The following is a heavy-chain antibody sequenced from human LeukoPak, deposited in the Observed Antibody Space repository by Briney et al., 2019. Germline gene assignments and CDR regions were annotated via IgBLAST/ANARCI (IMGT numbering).Heavy chain of an antibody. Sequence: ASVKVSCKASGYTFTGYYMHWVRQAPGQGLGWMGWINPNSGGTNYAQKFQGRVTMTRDTSISTAYMELSRLRSDDTAVYYCARTWRVVPAATIYYYYGMDVWGQGTTVTVSS. V-gene: IGHV1-2*02. J-gene: IGHJ6*02. CDR1: GYTFTGYY. D-gene: IGHD2-2*01. CDR3: ARTWRVVPAATIYYYYGMDV. CDR2: INPNSGGT.